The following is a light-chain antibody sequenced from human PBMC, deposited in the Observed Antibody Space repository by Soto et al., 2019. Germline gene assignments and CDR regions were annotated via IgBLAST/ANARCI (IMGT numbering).Light chain of an antibody. Sequence: EIVLTQSPGTLSLSPGERATLSCRASQSVSNSFLAWYQQAPGQAPRLLIYGASSRATGIPDRFSGSGSGTDFTLTISRLEPEDFAVYYCQQYGSSGTFGQGTKVEIK. CDR3: QQYGSSGT. CDR1: QSVSNSF. CDR2: GAS. V-gene: IGKV3-20*01. J-gene: IGKJ1*01.